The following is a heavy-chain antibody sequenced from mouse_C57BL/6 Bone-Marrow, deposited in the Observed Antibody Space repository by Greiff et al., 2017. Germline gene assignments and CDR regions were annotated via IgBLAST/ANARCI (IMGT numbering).Heavy chain of an antibody. D-gene: IGHD1-1*02. J-gene: IGHJ4*01. CDR1: GYTFTSYG. CDR3: ARRWWKDY. Sequence: VKLMESGAELARPGASVKLSCKASGYTFTSYGISWVKQRTGQGLEWIGEIYPRSGNTYYNETFKGKATLTATKSSSTAYMELRSLTSEDSAVYVWARRWWKDYWGQGTSVTVSS. V-gene: IGHV1-81*01. CDR2: IYPRSGNT.